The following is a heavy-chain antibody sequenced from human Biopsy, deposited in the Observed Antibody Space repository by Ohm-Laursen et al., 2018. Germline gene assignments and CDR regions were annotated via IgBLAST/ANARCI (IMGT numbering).Heavy chain of an antibody. CDR1: GFIFSDYY. CDR3: ARSVGIMAAPIDY. Sequence: GSLRLSCAASGFIFSDYYMSWIRQAPGKGLEWVSNINSVGTIYYADSVRGRFTISRDNAKNSLYLQMNSLRVEDTAGYYCARSVGIMAAPIDYWGQGTLVTVSS. CDR2: INSVGTI. J-gene: IGHJ4*02. V-gene: IGHV3-11*01. D-gene: IGHD3-16*01.